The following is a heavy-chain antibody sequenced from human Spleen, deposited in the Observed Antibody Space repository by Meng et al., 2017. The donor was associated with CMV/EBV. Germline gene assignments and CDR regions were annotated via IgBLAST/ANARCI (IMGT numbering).Heavy chain of an antibody. CDR1: GFTFSSYW. CDR3: ARVSSGRLGWFDP. D-gene: IGHD2-15*01. CDR2: INNDGSST. J-gene: IGHJ5*02. V-gene: IGHV3-74*01. Sequence: GGSLRLSCAASGFTFSSYWMTWVRQAPGKGLVWVSRINNDGSSTNYADSVKGRFTISRDNAKNTLYLQMNSLRVEDTAVYYCARVSSGRLGWFDPWGQGTLVTVSS.